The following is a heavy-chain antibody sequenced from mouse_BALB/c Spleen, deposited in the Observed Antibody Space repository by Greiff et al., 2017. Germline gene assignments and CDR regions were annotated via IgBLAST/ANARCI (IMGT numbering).Heavy chain of an antibody. J-gene: IGHJ4*01. Sequence: QVQLQQPGAELVRPGASVKLSCKASGYTFTSYWINWVKQRPGQGLEWIGNIYPSDSYTNYNQKFKDKATLTVDKSSSTAYMQLSSPTSEDSAVYYGTVITTDAMDYWGQGTSVTVSS. D-gene: IGHD1-1*01. V-gene: IGHV1-69*02. CDR2: IYPSDSYT. CDR1: GYTFTSYW. CDR3: TVITTDAMDY.